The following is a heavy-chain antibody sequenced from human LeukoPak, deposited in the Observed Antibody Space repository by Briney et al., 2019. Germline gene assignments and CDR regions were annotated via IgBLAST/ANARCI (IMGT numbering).Heavy chain of an antibody. V-gene: IGHV4-4*07. Sequence: NTSETLSLTCNVFGGSISSYFWSWIRQPAGKGLEWIGRIYTSGSTNYNPSLKSRVTISVDTSKNQFSLKLSSVTAADTAVYYCARDVYSGSYWGQGTLVTVSS. J-gene: IGHJ4*02. CDR3: ARDVYSGSY. CDR2: IYTSGST. D-gene: IGHD1-26*01. CDR1: GGSISSYF.